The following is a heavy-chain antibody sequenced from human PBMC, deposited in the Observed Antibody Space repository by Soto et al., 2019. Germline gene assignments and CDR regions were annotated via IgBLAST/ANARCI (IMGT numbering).Heavy chain of an antibody. D-gene: IGHD1-26*01. CDR3: AKSPNTWVPGAPYGMDV. CDR1: GFTFSTYA. V-gene: IGHV3-23*01. J-gene: IGHJ6*02. CDR2: ITGTGNSA. Sequence: PGGSLRLSCAASGFTFSTYAMSWFRQAPGKGLEWVSAITGTGNSANYVDSVRGRFTISRVNSNNTLFLQMNSLRAEDTAVYFCAKSPNTWVPGAPYGMDVLGQGTTVTVSS.